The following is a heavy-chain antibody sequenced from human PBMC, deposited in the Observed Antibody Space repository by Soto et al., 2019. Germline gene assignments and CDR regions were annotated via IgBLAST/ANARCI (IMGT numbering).Heavy chain of an antibody. D-gene: IGHD3-3*01. J-gene: IGHJ6*02. V-gene: IGHV4-34*01. CDR3: AMYYDFWSGPLRYGMDV. Sequence: SETLSLTCAVYGGSFSGYYWSWIRQPPGKGLEWIGEINHSGSTNYNPSLKSRVTISVDTSKNQFSLKLSSVTAADTAVYYCAMYYDFWSGPLRYGMDVWGQGTTVTSP. CDR1: GGSFSGYY. CDR2: INHSGST.